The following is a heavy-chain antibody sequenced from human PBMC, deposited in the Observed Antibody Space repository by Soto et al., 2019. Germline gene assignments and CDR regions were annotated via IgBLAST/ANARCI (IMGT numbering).Heavy chain of an antibody. CDR2: IYHSGST. D-gene: IGHD1-7*01. J-gene: IGHJ4*02. CDR3: ARVNGNYGFDY. Sequence: QLQLQESGSGLVKPSQTLSLTCAVSGGSISSGGYSWSWIRQPPGKGLEWIGYIYHSGSTYYNPSPKSRVTISVDRSKNQFSPKLSSVTAADTAVYYCARVNGNYGFDYWGQGTLVTVSS. CDR1: GGSISSGGYS. V-gene: IGHV4-30-2*01.